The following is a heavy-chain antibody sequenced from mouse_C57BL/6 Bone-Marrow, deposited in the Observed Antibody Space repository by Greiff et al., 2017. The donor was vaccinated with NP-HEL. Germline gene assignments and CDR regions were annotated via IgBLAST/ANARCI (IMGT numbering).Heavy chain of an antibody. CDR2: IDPENGDT. CDR3: TSVLYYAMDY. D-gene: IGHD6-1*01. Sequence: EVMLVESGAELVRPGASVKLSCTASGFNIKDDYMHWVKQRPEQGLEWIGWIDPENGDTEYASKFQGKATITADTSSNTAYLQLGSLTSEDTAVYYCTSVLYYAMDYWGQGTSVTVSS. CDR1: GFNIKDDY. V-gene: IGHV14-4*01. J-gene: IGHJ4*01.